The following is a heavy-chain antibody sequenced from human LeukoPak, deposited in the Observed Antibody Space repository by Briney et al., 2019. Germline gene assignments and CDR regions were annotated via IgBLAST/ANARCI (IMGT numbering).Heavy chain of an antibody. Sequence: GGSLRLSCAASGFSFSSYAMSWVRQAPGKGLEWVSGIRGSGVSTYYADSVQGRFTISRDNSKNALYLQMNSLRAEDTAVYYCAKVITYFYDRSGYSPLGYWGQGTLVTVSS. D-gene: IGHD3-22*01. V-gene: IGHV3-23*01. CDR1: GFSFSSYA. CDR3: AKVITYFYDRSGYSPLGY. J-gene: IGHJ4*02. CDR2: IRGSGVST.